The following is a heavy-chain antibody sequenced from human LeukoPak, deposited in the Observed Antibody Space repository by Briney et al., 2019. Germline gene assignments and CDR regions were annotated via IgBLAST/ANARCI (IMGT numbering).Heavy chain of an antibody. Sequence: PGGSLRLSCAASGFTFSSYVMSWIRQAPGKGLEWVSYISSSGSTIYYADSVKGRFTISRDNAQNSLSLQMNSLRAEDTAVYYCAKGRITIYGVVIIDWYFDLWGRGTLVTVSS. J-gene: IGHJ2*01. CDR2: ISSSGSTI. CDR3: AKGRITIYGVVIIDWYFDL. V-gene: IGHV3-11*01. D-gene: IGHD3-3*01. CDR1: GFTFSSYV.